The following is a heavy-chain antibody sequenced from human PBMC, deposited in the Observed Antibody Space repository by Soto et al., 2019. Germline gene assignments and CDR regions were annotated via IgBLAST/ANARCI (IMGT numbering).Heavy chain of an antibody. CDR1: GYTFTSYG. Sequence: ASVKVSCKASGYTFTSYGISWVRQAPGQGIEWMGWISAYNGNTNYAQKLQGRVTMTTDTSTSTAYMELRSLISDDTAVYYCARDEEQLTRGWFDPWGRGTLVTVSS. CDR2: ISAYNGNT. V-gene: IGHV1-18*04. J-gene: IGHJ5*02. D-gene: IGHD6-13*01. CDR3: ARDEEQLTRGWFDP.